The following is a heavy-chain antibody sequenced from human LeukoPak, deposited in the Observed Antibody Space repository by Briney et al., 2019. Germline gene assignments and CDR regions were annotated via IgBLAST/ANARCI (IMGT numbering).Heavy chain of an antibody. CDR2: ISAYNGNT. Sequence: ASVKVSCKASGYTFTNYGISWVRQAPGQGLEWLGWISAYNGNTNYAQKLQGRVTMTTDTSTSTAYMELRRLRSDDEAVYCCARDVVGRTWGHDAFDIWGQGTMVTVSS. CDR1: GYTFTNYG. J-gene: IGHJ3*02. D-gene: IGHD1-26*01. V-gene: IGHV1-18*01. CDR3: ARDVVGRTWGHDAFDI.